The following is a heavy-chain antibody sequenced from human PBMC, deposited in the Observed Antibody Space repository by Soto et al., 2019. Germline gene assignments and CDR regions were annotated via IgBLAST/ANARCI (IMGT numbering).Heavy chain of an antibody. Sequence: PSEPLYLTCSVSGGSISSYYWSWIRQPAGKGLEWIGRIYTSGSTNYNPSLKSRVTMSVDTSKNQFSLKLSSVTAADTAVYYCARYYGSGSYSHFDYWGQGTLVTVSS. V-gene: IGHV4-4*07. D-gene: IGHD3-10*01. CDR3: ARYYGSGSYSHFDY. CDR1: GGSISSYY. CDR2: IYTSGST. J-gene: IGHJ4*02.